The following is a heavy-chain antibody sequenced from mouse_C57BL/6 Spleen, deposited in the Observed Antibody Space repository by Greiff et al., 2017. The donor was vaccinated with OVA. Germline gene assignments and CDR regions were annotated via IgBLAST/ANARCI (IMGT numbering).Heavy chain of an antibody. CDR2: IDPSDSYT. Sequence: QVQLQQSGAELVMPGASVKLSCKASGYTFTSYWMHWVKQRPGQGLEWIGEIDPSDSYTNYNQKFKGKSTLTVDKSSSTAYMQLSSLTSEDSAVYYCARFGGSSAFDYWGQGTTLTVSS. D-gene: IGHD1-1*01. CDR3: ARFGGSSAFDY. V-gene: IGHV1-69*01. CDR1: GYTFTSYW. J-gene: IGHJ2*01.